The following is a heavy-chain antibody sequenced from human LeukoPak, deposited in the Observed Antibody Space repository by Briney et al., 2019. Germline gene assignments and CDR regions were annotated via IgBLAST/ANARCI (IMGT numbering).Heavy chain of an antibody. D-gene: IGHD1-20*01. V-gene: IGHV1-2*06. J-gene: IGHJ4*02. CDR2: INPNSGGT. Sequence: ASVKVSCKASGYIFTGYYMHWVRQAPGQGLEWMGRINPNSGGTNYAQKFQGRVTMTRDTSISTAYMELSRLRSDDTAVYYCARPVLKGYDNCGYWGQGTLVTVSS. CDR1: GYIFTGYY. CDR3: ARPVLKGYDNCGY.